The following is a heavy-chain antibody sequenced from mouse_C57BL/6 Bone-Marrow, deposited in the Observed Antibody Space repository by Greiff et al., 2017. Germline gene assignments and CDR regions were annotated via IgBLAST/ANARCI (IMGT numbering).Heavy chain of an antibody. CDR3: ARYSNYEKEMDY. V-gene: IGHV1-69*01. Sequence: QVQLQQPGAELVMPWASVKLSCKASGYTFTSYRLHWVKQRPGQGLEWIGEVDSSDSYTNYNQKFKGKSTLTVDKSSSTAYMQLSSLTSKDSAVYYCARYSNYEKEMDYWGQGTSVTVSS. CDR2: VDSSDSYT. CDR1: GYTFTSYR. D-gene: IGHD2-5*01. J-gene: IGHJ4*01.